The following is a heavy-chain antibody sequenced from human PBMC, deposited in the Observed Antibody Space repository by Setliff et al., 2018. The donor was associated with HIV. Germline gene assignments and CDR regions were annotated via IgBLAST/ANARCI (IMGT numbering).Heavy chain of an antibody. CDR2: ISYSGNT. D-gene: IGHD3-22*01. Sequence: PSETLSLTCNVSGGSISTNRDHWGWIRQPPGKGLERIGSISYSGNTYYHPSLQSRVTISLDMSKNQFSLKVKSVTAADTAVYYCARDPHYFDRSGYYSYFYFDYWGQGMLVTVSS. CDR1: GGSISTNRDH. J-gene: IGHJ4*02. V-gene: IGHV4-39*07. CDR3: ARDPHYFDRSGYYSYFYFDY.